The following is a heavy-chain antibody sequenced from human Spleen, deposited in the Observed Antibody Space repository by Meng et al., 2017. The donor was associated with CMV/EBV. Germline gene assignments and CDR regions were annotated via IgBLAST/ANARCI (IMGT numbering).Heavy chain of an antibody. J-gene: IGHJ6*02. D-gene: IGHD6-13*01. CDR2: IKQDGSEK. CDR3: ARAVSSSWLYYYYYGMDV. CDR1: RFTFSSYW. Sequence: GGSLRLSCAASRFTFSSYWMSWVRQAPGKGLEWVANIKQDGSEKYYVDSVKGRFTISRDNAKNSLYLQMNSLRAEDTAVYYCARAVSSSWLYYYYYGMDVWGQGTTVTVSS. V-gene: IGHV3-7*01.